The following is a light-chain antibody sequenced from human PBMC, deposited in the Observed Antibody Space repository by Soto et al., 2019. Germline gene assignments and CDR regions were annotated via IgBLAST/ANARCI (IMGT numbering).Light chain of an antibody. CDR3: QHYNNWPQT. Sequence: EIVMTQSPATLSVSPGERATLSCRASQSVSSNLAWYQQKPGQAPRPLIYGASTRATGIPARFSGSGSGTELTLSISSLQSEDFAVYYCQHYNNWPQTLGQGTKVDI. J-gene: IGKJ1*01. CDR1: QSVSSN. CDR2: GAS. V-gene: IGKV3-15*01.